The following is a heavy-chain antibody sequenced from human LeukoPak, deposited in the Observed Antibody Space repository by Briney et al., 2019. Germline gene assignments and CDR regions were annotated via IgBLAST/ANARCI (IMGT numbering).Heavy chain of an antibody. V-gene: IGHV3-48*01. CDR1: GFNFSSYN. D-gene: IGHD1-20*01. J-gene: IGHJ4*02. CDR2: ISHSRTTM. CDR3: ARPGEGDNWNPWVV. Sequence: GGSLRLSCAASGFNFSSYNMTWVRQAPGKGLEWISYISHSRTTMYYAASVKGRFTISRDNAKSSLYLQMNSLRAEDTAVYYCARPGEGDNWNPWVVWGQGTLVTVSS.